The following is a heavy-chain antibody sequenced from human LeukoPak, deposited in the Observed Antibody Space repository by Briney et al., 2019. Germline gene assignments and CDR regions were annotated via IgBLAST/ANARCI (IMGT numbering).Heavy chain of an antibody. CDR1: GYTFTSYA. CDR3: ARPTRGYCSSTSCYLDY. Sequence: ASVKVSCTASGYTFTSYAMNWVRQAPGQGLEWMGWINTNTGNPTYAQVFTGQFVFSLDTSVSTTYLQISSLTAEDTAVYYCARPTRGYCSSTSCYLDYWGQGTLVTVSS. CDR2: INTNTGNP. D-gene: IGHD2-2*01. J-gene: IGHJ4*02. V-gene: IGHV7-4-1*02.